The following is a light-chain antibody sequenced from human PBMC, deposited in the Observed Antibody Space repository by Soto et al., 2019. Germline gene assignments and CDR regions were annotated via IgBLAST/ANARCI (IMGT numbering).Light chain of an antibody. V-gene: IGKV1-5*03. CDR3: QQYYSYLT. J-gene: IGKJ2*01. CDR1: QSISNG. Sequence: DIQMTQSPSTLSASVGDRVTITCRASQSISNGLAWYQQKPGKAPNLLIYKASSLESGVPSRFSGSGSGTEFPLIISILQADDFANYYYQQYYSYLTFGQGTKVEIK. CDR2: KAS.